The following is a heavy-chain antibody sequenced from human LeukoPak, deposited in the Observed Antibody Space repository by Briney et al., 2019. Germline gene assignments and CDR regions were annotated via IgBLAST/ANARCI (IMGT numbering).Heavy chain of an antibody. D-gene: IGHD2-2*01. Sequence: SETLSLTCAVYGGAFSGYYWSWIRQPPGKGLEWIGEINHSGSANYNPSLKSRVTISVNTSKNQFSLKLSSVTAADTAVYYCARGYCSSTSCYYYYGMDVWGQGTTVTVSS. CDR1: GGAFSGYY. J-gene: IGHJ6*02. CDR3: ARGYCSSTSCYYYYGMDV. V-gene: IGHV4-34*01. CDR2: INHSGSA.